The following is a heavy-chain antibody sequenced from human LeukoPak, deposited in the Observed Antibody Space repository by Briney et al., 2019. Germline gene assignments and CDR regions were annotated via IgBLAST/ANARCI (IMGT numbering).Heavy chain of an antibody. V-gene: IGHV3-21*01. Sequence: GGSLRLSCAASGFTFRSYSMSWVRQAPGKGLEWVSSISSSSSYIYYADSVKGRFTISRDNARNSLYLQMNSLRAEDTAVYYCARGSWLVPPTDYWGQGTLVTVSS. CDR2: ISSSSSYI. D-gene: IGHD6-19*01. CDR3: ARGSWLVPPTDY. J-gene: IGHJ4*02. CDR1: GFTFRSYS.